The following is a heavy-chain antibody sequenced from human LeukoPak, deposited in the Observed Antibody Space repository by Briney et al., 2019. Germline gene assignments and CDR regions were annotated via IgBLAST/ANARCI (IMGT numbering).Heavy chain of an antibody. V-gene: IGHV3-23*01. CDR2: IGGSGGST. Sequence: GGSLRLSCAASGFTFSSYAMSWVRQAPGKGLEWVSAIGGSGGSTYYADSVKGRFTISRDNSKNTLYLQMNSLRAEDTAVYYCAKDTGSGIVVVTALDYWGQGTLVTVSS. CDR1: GFTFSSYA. J-gene: IGHJ4*02. CDR3: AKDTGSGIVVVTALDY. D-gene: IGHD2-21*02.